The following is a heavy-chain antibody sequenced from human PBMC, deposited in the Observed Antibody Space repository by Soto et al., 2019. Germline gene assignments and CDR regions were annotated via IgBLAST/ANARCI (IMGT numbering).Heavy chain of an antibody. CDR3: AKDHFTGNGLYDAFDI. CDR1: GFTFSRYA. D-gene: IGHD2-2*02. Sequence: GSLRLSCAASGFTFSRYAMSWVRQAPGKGLEWVSSISNTAADTYYADYVKGRFTVSRDNSKNIVFLQMNSLRADDTALYYCAKDHFTGNGLYDAFDIWGRGT. CDR2: ISNTAADT. J-gene: IGHJ3*02. V-gene: IGHV3-23*01.